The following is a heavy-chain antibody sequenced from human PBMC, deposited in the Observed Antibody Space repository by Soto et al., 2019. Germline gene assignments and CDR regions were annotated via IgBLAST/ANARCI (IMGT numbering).Heavy chain of an antibody. CDR2: INAGNGNT. V-gene: IGHV1-3*01. Sequence: QVQLVQSGAEVKKPGASVKVSCKASGYTFTSYAMHWVRQAPGQRLEWMGWINAGNGNTKYSQKFQGRVTITRDTSASTAYMELSSLRSEDTAVYYCARDPSSIVVVWGYAFDIWGQGTMVTVSS. D-gene: IGHD2-2*01. CDR1: GYTFTSYA. J-gene: IGHJ3*02. CDR3: ARDPSSIVVVWGYAFDI.